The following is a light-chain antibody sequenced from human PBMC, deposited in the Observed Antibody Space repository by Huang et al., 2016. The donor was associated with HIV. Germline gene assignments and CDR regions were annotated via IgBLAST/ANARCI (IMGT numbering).Light chain of an antibody. V-gene: IGKV2-28*01. J-gene: IGKJ5*01. CDR1: QSLLHSNGDNY. Sequence: DIVTSQSPLSLPVTPGEPASISCRSSQSLLHSNGDNYLDWYVQKTGQSPQLVNYLASNRASGVADRFSGTGSVTHFTLRISRVEAEDVGVYYCMQALQTPRTFGQGTRLEIK. CDR2: LAS. CDR3: MQALQTPRT.